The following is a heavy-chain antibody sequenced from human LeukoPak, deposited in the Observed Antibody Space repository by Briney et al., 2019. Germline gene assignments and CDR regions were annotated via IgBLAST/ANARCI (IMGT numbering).Heavy chain of an antibody. CDR3: ARGDTAMVPCY. Sequence: GGSLRLSCAASGFTFSNAYMNWVRQAPGKGPEWVSSISSSSNYIYYADSVKGRFTISRDNAKNSLYLQMNSLRAEDTAVYYCARGDTAMVPCYWGQGTLVTVSS. J-gene: IGHJ4*02. CDR2: ISSSSNYI. D-gene: IGHD5-18*01. V-gene: IGHV3-21*01. CDR1: GFTFSNAY.